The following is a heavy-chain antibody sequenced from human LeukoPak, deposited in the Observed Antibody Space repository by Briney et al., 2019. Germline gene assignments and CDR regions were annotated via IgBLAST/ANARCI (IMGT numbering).Heavy chain of an antibody. D-gene: IGHD3-10*02. CDR2: INPSGGST. Sequence: ASVKVSCKASGYTFTSYYMHWVRQAPGQGLEWMGIINPSGGSTSYAQKFQGRVTMTRDTSTSTVHMELSSLRSEDTAVYYCAGVSGFCSGSYYNRNYMDVWGKGTTVTVSS. V-gene: IGHV1-46*01. J-gene: IGHJ6*03. CDR3: AGVSGFCSGSYYNRNYMDV. CDR1: GYTFTSYY.